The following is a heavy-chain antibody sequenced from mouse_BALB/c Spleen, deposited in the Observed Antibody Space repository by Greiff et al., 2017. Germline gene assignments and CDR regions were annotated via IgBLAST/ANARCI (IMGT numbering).Heavy chain of an antibody. CDR1: GFNIKDTY. D-gene: IGHD4-1*02. J-gene: IGHJ4*01. CDR3: APTGLYAMDY. CDR2: IDPANGNT. Sequence: VHVKQSGAELVKPGASVKLSCTASGFNIKDTYMHWVKQRPEQGLEWIGRIDPANGNTKYDPKFQGKATITADTSSNTAYLQLSSLTSEDTAVYYCAPTGLYAMDYWGQGTSVTVSS. V-gene: IGHV14-3*02.